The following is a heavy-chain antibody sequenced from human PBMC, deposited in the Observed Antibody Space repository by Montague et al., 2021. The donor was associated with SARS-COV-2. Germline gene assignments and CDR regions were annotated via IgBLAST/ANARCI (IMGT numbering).Heavy chain of an antibody. J-gene: IGHJ6*03. Sequence: SETLSLTCAVYGGSFSGYYWSWIRQPPGKGLEWIGEINHSGSTNYNPSLKSRVTISVDTSKNQFSLKLSSVTAADTAVYYCARTYTHYDFWSGYPWDYYMDVWGKGTTVTVSS. D-gene: IGHD3-3*01. CDR2: INHSGST. CDR1: GGSFSGYY. V-gene: IGHV4-34*01. CDR3: ARTYTHYDFWSGYPWDYYMDV.